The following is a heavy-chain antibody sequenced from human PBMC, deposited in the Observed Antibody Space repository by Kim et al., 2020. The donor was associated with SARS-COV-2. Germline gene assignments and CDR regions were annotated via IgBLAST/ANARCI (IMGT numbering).Heavy chain of an antibody. CDR1: GFTFSTYW. V-gene: IGHV3-74*03. CDR3: ARERVDFGVVILAY. CDR2: TSTDGRTT. D-gene: IGHD3-3*01. J-gene: IGHJ4*02. Sequence: GGSLRLSCAASGFTFSTYWMHWVRQAPGKGLEWVSRTSTDGRTTTYADSVKGRFTISRDNAQNTLYLQMYSLRAEDTAVYYCARERVDFGVVILAYWGQGTPITVSS.